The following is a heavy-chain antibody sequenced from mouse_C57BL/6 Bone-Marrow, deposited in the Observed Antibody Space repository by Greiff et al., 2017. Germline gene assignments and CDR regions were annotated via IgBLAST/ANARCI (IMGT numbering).Heavy chain of an antibody. CDR1: GYTFTSYW. D-gene: IGHD1-2*01. J-gene: IGHJ4*01. Sequence: QVQLQQPGAELVKPGASVKLSCKASGYTFTSYWMHWVKQRPGQGLEWIGMIHPNSGSTNYNEKFKSKATLTVDKSSSTAYMQLSSLTSEYSAVYYCARIGTTAFYAMDYWGQGTSVTVSS. CDR2: IHPNSGST. CDR3: ARIGTTAFYAMDY. V-gene: IGHV1-64*01.